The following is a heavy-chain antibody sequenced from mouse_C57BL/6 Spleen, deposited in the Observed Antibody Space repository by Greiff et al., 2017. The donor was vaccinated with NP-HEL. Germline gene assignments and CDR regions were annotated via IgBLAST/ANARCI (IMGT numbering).Heavy chain of an antibody. J-gene: IGHJ2*01. CDR2: IDPSDSYT. D-gene: IGHD1-1*01. V-gene: IGHV1-69*01. Sequence: QVQLKQPGAELVMPGASVKLSCKASGYTFTSYWMHWVKQRPGQGLEWIGEIDPSDSYTNYNQKFKGKSTLTVDKSSSTAYMQLSSLTSEDSAVYYCARGLLRVFDYWGQGTTLTVSS. CDR1: GYTFTSYW. CDR3: ARGLLRVFDY.